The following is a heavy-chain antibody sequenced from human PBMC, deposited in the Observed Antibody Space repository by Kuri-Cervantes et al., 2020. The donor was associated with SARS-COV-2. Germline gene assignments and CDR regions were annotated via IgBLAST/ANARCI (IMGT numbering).Heavy chain of an antibody. CDR2: IIPILGIA. D-gene: IGHD3-10*01. CDR3: ARGNTMVRGVDAFDI. J-gene: IGHJ3*02. V-gene: IGHV1-69*10. Sequence: SVKVSCKASDYAFTSFGISWVRQAPGQGLEGMGGIIPILGIANYAQKFQGRVTITADKSTNTAYMELSSLRSEHTAVYYWARGNTMVRGVDAFDIWGQGTMVTVSS. CDR1: DYAFTSFG.